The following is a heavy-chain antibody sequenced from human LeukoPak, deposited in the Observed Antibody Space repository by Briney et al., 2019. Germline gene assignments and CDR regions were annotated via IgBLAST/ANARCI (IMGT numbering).Heavy chain of an antibody. CDR2: IIPIFGIA. V-gene: IGHV1-69*04. CDR3: ARDSGIAAAGSSPFDY. CDR1: GGTFSSYA. J-gene: IGHJ4*02. Sequence: SVKVSCKASGGTFSSYAISWVRQAPGQGLERMGRIIPIFGIANYAQKFQGRVTITADKSTSTAYMELSSLRSEDTAVYYCARDSGIAAAGSSPFDYWGQGTLVTVSS. D-gene: IGHD6-13*01.